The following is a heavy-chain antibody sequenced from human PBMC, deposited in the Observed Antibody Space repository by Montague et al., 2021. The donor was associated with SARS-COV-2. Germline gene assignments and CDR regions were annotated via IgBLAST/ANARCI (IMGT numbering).Heavy chain of an antibody. Sequence: PALVKPTQTLTLTCTFSGFSLSTSGMCVSWIRQPPGKALEWLARIDWDDDKYYSTSLKTRLTISKDTSKNQVVLTMTNMDPVDTATYYCARATGTTVSLDYWGQGTLVTVSS. CDR1: GFSLSTSGMC. CDR3: ARATGTTVSLDY. V-gene: IGHV2-70*11. J-gene: IGHJ4*02. CDR2: IDWDDDK. D-gene: IGHD1-7*01.